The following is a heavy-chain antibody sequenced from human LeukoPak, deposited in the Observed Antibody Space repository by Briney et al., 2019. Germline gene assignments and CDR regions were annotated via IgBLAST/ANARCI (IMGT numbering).Heavy chain of an antibody. V-gene: IGHV3-74*01. Sequence: GGSLRLSCAASGFTVRSYWMHWVRQGPGKGLVWVSRINSDGSSTSYADSVKGRFTISRDNAKNTLYLQMNSLRAEDTAVYYCARRAMVRGVPSYYFDYWGQGTLVTVSS. CDR2: INSDGSST. CDR3: ARRAMVRGVPSYYFDY. D-gene: IGHD3-10*01. J-gene: IGHJ4*02. CDR1: GFTVRSYW.